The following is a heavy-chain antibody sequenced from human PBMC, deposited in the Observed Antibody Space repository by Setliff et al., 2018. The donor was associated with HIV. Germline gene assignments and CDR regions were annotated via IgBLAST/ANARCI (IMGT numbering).Heavy chain of an antibody. J-gene: IGHJ4*02. V-gene: IGHV1-2*02. CDR3: AREADYSDTGGQYRY. CDR1: GYTFTGYY. D-gene: IGHD2-8*02. CDR2: INPNVGGT. Sequence: GASVKVSCKGSGYTFTGYYVHWVRLAPGQGREWMGWINPNVGGTTYAQKFQGRVTMTRDTSISTAYMELSRLTSDDTALYYCAREADYSDTGGQYRYWGQGTLVTVSS.